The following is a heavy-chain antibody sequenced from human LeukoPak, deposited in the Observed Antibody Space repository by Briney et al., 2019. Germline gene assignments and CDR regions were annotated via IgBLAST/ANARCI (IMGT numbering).Heavy chain of an antibody. CDR3: ARDIVVVPAAMLGDAFDI. D-gene: IGHD2-2*01. Sequence: ASVKVSFKASGYTFTSYGISWVRQAPGQGLEWMGWISAYNGNTNYAQKLQGRVTMTTDTSTSTAYMELRSLRSDDTAVYYCARDIVVVPAAMLGDAFDIWGQGTMVTVSS. CDR2: ISAYNGNT. V-gene: IGHV1-18*01. CDR1: GYTFTSYG. J-gene: IGHJ3*02.